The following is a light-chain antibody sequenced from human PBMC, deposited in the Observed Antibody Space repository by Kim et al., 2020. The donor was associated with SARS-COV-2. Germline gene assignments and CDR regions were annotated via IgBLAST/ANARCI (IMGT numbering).Light chain of an antibody. Sequence: GQKVTISGSGRPSNIVNNYVSWYQHVPGTAPRLLIYDIIKRPSRVPDRFSGSKSGTTATLDITGLQPEDEADYYCATWDGSLNNGVFGGGTQLTVL. J-gene: IGLJ2*01. CDR1: PSNIVNNY. V-gene: IGLV1-51*01. CDR3: ATWDGSLNNGV. CDR2: DII.